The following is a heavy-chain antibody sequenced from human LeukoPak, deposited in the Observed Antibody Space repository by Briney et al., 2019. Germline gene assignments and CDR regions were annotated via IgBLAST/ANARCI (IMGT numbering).Heavy chain of an antibody. J-gene: IGHJ5*02. D-gene: IGHD2-2*01. Sequence: SETLSLTCTVSGGSISSYYWSWIRQPAGKGLEWIGRIYTSGSTNYNPSLKSRVTMSVDTSKNQFSLKLSSVTAADTAVYYCAIEDIVVVPAASPGWFDPWGQGTLVTVSS. CDR3: AIEDIVVVPAASPGWFDP. V-gene: IGHV4-4*07. CDR2: IYTSGST. CDR1: GGSISSYY.